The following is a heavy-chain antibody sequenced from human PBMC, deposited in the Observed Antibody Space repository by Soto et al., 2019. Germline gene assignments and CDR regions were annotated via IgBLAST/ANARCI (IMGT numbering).Heavy chain of an antibody. Sequence: EEQLLESGGGLIHPGGSLRLSCATSGFTFSTYAISWVRQAPGKGLEWVSTISGNSEITYYADSVKGRFTISQDSSTNTVYLQMSSLRAEDTAAYYCAKDKSSGSGSYRYYDVYHGMDVWGQGTTVTVSS. CDR2: ISGNSEIT. J-gene: IGHJ6*02. D-gene: IGHD3-10*01. CDR3: AKDKSSGSGSYRYYDVYHGMDV. CDR1: GFTFSTYA. V-gene: IGHV3-23*01.